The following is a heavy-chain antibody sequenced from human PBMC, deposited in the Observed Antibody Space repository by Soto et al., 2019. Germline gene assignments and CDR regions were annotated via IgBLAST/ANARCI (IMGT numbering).Heavy chain of an antibody. J-gene: IGHJ6*02. CDR1: GFSLSNARMG. CDR2: IFSNDEK. CDR3: ARIRRGGGYYYSYYGMDV. V-gene: IGHV2-26*01. D-gene: IGHD3-16*01. Sequence: SGPTLVNPTETLTLTCTVSGFSLSNARMGVSWIRQPPGKALEWLAHIFSNDEKSYSTSLKSRLTISKDTSKSQVVLTMTNMDHVDTATNSCARIRRGGGYYYSYYGMDVWGQVSTGTASS.